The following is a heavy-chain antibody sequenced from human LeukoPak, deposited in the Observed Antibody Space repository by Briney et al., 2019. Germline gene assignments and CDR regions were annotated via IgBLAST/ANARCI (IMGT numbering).Heavy chain of an antibody. V-gene: IGHV3-30*02. CDR2: IRYDGSNK. CDR3: ARGSGSYYLNAFDI. CDR1: GFTFSSYG. J-gene: IGHJ3*02. D-gene: IGHD3-10*01. Sequence: GGSLRLSCAASGFTFSSYGMHWVRQAPGKGLEWAAFIRYDGSNKYYADSVKGRFTISRDNSKNTLHLQMNSLRAEDTAVYYCARGSGSYYLNAFDIWGQGTMVTVSS.